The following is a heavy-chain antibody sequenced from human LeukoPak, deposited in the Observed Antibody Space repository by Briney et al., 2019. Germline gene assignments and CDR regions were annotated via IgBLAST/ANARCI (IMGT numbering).Heavy chain of an antibody. J-gene: IGHJ4*02. CDR2: INPNSGGT. CDR1: GYTFTGFY. V-gene: IGHV1-2*02. CDR3: ARDFPGIQLWSNCDY. Sequence: ASVKVSCKASGYTFTGFYMHWVRQAPGQGLEWMGWINPNSGGTTFAQKFQGRVTMTRDTSLATAYMELSRLRSDDTAVYYCARDFPGIQLWSNCDYWGQGTLVTVSS. D-gene: IGHD5-18*01.